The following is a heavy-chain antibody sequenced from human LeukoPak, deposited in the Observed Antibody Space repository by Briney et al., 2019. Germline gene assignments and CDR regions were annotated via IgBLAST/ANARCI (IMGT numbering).Heavy chain of an antibody. CDR1: GYTFTGYH. D-gene: IGHD6-13*01. Sequence: GASVKVSCKASGYTFTGYHMHWVRQAPGQGLEWMGWINPNTGGTNYAQQLQGRVTMTRDTSISTAYMELSRLKSDDTAVYYCARQRVAAAGPNWFDPWGQGTLVTVSS. CDR2: INPNTGGT. J-gene: IGHJ5*02. V-gene: IGHV1-2*02. CDR3: ARQRVAAAGPNWFDP.